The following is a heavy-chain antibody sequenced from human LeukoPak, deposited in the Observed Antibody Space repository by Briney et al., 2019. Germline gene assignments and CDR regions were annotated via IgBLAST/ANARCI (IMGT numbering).Heavy chain of an antibody. J-gene: IGHJ3*02. D-gene: IGHD1-26*01. CDR2: IYPGDSDT. Sequence: GESLKISCKGSGYSFTSYWIGWVRQMPGKGLEWMGIIYPGDSDTRYSPSFQGQVTISADKSISTAYLQWSSLKASDTAMYYCARRRSGSYPSSDAFDIWGQGTMVTVSS. CDR3: ARRRSGSYPSSDAFDI. V-gene: IGHV5-51*01. CDR1: GYSFTSYW.